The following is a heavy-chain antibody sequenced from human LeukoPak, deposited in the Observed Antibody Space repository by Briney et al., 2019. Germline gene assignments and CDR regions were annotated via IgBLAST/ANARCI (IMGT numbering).Heavy chain of an antibody. Sequence: ASVKVSCKASGYTFTSYGISWVRQAPGQGLEWMGWISAYNGNTNYAQKLQGRVTMTTDTSTSTAYMELRSLRSDDTAVYYCARDGVPVVATGGNWFDPWGQGTLVTVST. CDR2: ISAYNGNT. D-gene: IGHD2-15*01. CDR1: GYTFTSYG. V-gene: IGHV1-18*01. CDR3: ARDGVPVVATGGNWFDP. J-gene: IGHJ5*02.